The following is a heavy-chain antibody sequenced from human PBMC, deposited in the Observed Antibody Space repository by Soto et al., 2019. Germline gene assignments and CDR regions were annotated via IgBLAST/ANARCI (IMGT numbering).Heavy chain of an antibody. Sequence: GESLKISCKGSGYSFTSYWIGWVRQMPGKGLEWMGIIYPGDSDTRYSPSFQGQVTISADKSISTAYLQMNSLRAEDTAVYYCAKDDSEAGYSSRNPLYYYYGMDVWGQGTTVTVSS. V-gene: IGHV5-51*01. CDR3: AKDDSEAGYSSRNPLYYYYGMDV. D-gene: IGHD6-13*01. J-gene: IGHJ6*02. CDR1: GYSFTSYW. CDR2: IYPGDSDT.